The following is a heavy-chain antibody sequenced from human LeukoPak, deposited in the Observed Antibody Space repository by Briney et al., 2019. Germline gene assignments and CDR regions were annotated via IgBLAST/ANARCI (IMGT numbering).Heavy chain of an antibody. J-gene: IGHJ4*02. Sequence: SETLTLTCTVSGGSISSYYWSWIRQPAGKGLEWIGRIFSSGSTNYNPSLKSRVTMSVDTSKNHFSLKLDSVTAADTAVYYCARECNQPTAAAGYYFDYWGQGILVTVS. CDR1: GGSISSYY. CDR3: ARECNQPTAAAGYYFDY. V-gene: IGHV4-4*07. CDR2: IFSSGST. D-gene: IGHD6-13*01.